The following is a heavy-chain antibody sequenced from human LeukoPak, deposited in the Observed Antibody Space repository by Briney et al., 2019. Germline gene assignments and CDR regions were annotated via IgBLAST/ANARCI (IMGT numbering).Heavy chain of an antibody. J-gene: IGHJ6*03. CDR3: AKDLLSHYYYYYYMDV. Sequence: GGSLRLSCAASGFTFSSYAMSWVRQAPGKGLEWVSAISGSGGSTYYADSVKGRFTISRDNSKNTLYLQMNSLRAEDTAVYYCAKDLLSHYYYYYYMDVWGKGTTVTVSS. V-gene: IGHV3-23*01. CDR1: GFTFSSYA. CDR2: ISGSGGST. D-gene: IGHD2-15*01.